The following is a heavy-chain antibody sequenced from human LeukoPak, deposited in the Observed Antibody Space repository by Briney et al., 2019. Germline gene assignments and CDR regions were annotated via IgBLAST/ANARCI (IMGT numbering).Heavy chain of an antibody. D-gene: IGHD2-8*01. Sequence: ASVKVSCKASGYTFTGYYMHWVRQAPGQGLEWMGRINPNSGGTNYAQKFQGRVTMTRDTSISTTYMELSRLRSDGTAVYYSARDPDHCTNGVCYNRALDYGGKGPLVTVS. V-gene: IGHV1-2*06. J-gene: IGHJ4*02. CDR2: INPNSGGT. CDR1: GYTFTGYY. CDR3: ARDPDHCTNGVCYNRALDY.